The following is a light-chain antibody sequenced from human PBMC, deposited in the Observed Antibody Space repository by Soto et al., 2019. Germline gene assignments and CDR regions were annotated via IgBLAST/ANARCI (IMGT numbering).Light chain of an antibody. J-gene: IGLJ1*01. V-gene: IGLV2-8*01. CDR3: SSYAGSNTCV. Sequence: QSALTQPPSASGSPGQSVTISCSGTSSDVGGYDSVSWYQHHPGKVPKLIIFDVDKWPSGVPDRFSGFKSGNTASLTVSGLRAEDEADYYCSSYAGSNTCVFGTGTKVTLL. CDR2: DVD. CDR1: SSDVGGYDS.